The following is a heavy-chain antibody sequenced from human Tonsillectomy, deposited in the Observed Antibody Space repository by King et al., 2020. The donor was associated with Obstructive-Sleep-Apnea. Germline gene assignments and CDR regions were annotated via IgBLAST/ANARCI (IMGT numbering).Heavy chain of an antibody. CDR3: ARDFNHAFDI. CDR1: GFTFSTYS. Sequence: VQLVESGGGLVQPGGSLRLSCAASGFTFSTYSMNWVRQAPGKGLEWLSYISGISMSTRYADSVKGRFTISRDNAKNSLHLQMNSLRAEDTAMYYCARDFNHAFDIWGQGTTVTVSS. CDR2: ISGISMST. J-gene: IGHJ3*02. V-gene: IGHV3-48*04.